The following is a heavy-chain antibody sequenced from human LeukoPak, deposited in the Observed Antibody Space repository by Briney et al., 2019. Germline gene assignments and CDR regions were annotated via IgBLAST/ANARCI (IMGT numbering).Heavy chain of an antibody. CDR3: ARTHCSSGSCYFDAFDI. CDR1: GGSFSGYY. Sequence: SETLSLTCAVYGGSFSGYYWSWIRQPPGKGLEWIGEINHSGSTNYNPSLKSRVTISVDTSKNQFSLKLSSVTAADTAVYYCARTHCSSGSCYFDAFDIWGQGTVVTVSS. J-gene: IGHJ3*02. CDR2: INHSGST. V-gene: IGHV4-34*01. D-gene: IGHD2-15*01.